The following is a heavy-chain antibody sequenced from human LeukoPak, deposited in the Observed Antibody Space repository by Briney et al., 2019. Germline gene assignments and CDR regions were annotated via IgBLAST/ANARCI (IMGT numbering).Heavy chain of an antibody. CDR1: GFTFSSYG. D-gene: IGHD2-2*01. J-gene: IGHJ4*02. CDR3: AKDLGGSATTV. CDR2: ISYDGSNQ. V-gene: IGHV3-30*18. Sequence: GGSLRLSCAASGFTFSSYGMHWVRQAPGKGLEWVAVISYDGSNQYYADSVKGRFTISRDNSKNTLYLQIGSLRAEDTALYYCAKDLGGSATTVWGQGTLVTVSS.